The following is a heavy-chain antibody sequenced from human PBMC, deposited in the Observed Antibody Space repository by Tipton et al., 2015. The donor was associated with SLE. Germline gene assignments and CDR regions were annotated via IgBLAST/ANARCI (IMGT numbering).Heavy chain of an antibody. CDR3: ARAYDSRTFDI. Sequence: TLSLTCTVSGASITSGSYFWTWLRQPAGKGLEWIGRVNTSGRGDYSPSLKSRVTMSIDTSKNQFSLRLRSVTAAETAVYYCARAYDSRTFDIWGQGTMVTVSS. D-gene: IGHD3-22*01. CDR2: VNTSGRG. V-gene: IGHV4-61*02. CDR1: GASITSGSYF. J-gene: IGHJ3*02.